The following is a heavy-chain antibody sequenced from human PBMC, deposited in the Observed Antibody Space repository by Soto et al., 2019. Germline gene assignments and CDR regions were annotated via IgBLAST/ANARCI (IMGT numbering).Heavy chain of an antibody. CDR3: ARGRYCSSTSCYTYNWFDP. CDR1: GFTFSSYS. CDR2: ISSSSSYI. V-gene: IGHV3-21*01. Sequence: GGSLRLSCAASGFTFSSYSMNWVRQAPGKGLEWVSSISSSSSYIYYADSVKGRFTISRDNAKNSLYLQMNSLRAEDTAVYYCARGRYCSSTSCYTYNWFDPWGPGTLVTVSS. J-gene: IGHJ5*02. D-gene: IGHD2-2*02.